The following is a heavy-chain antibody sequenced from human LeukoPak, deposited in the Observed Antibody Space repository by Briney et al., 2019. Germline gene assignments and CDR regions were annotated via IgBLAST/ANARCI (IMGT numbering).Heavy chain of an antibody. CDR1: GFTFSDYY. CDR3: ARGRYSSSPDFDY. D-gene: IGHD6-13*01. V-gene: IGHV3-11*06. Sequence: GGSLRLSCAASGFTFSDYYMSWIRQAPGKGLEWVSSISSSSSYIYYADSVKGRFTISRDNAKNSLYLQMNSLRAEDTAVYYCARGRYSSSPDFDYWGQGTLVTVSS. CDR2: ISSSSSYI. J-gene: IGHJ4*02.